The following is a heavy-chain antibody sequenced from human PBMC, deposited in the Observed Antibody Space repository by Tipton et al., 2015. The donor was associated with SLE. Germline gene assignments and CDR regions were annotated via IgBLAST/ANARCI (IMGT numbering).Heavy chain of an antibody. D-gene: IGHD1-14*01. Sequence: TLSLTCSVSGGSITSSDSSWGWIRQPPGEGPESIGSIYYSGSPSYNPSLRSRVTISVDTSKNQFSLKLSSVTAADTAVYYCARTNRLPYRVYFDSWGQGTLVTVSS. J-gene: IGHJ4*02. CDR3: ARTNRLPYRVYFDS. V-gene: IGHV4-39*07. CDR2: IYYSGSP. CDR1: GGSITSSDSS.